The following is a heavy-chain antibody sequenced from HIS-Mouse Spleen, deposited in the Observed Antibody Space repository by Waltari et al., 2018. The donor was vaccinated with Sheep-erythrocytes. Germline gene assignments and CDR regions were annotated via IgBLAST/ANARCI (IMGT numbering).Heavy chain of an antibody. J-gene: IGHJ5*02. V-gene: IGHV3-30*18. D-gene: IGHD1-26*01. CDR3: AKVGATGWFDH. CDR1: GRTFRSYG. Sequence: QVQLVESGGGVVQPGRSPRRSCAASGRTFRSYGMHWVRHGPGKGLEWVAVISYDGSNKYYADSVKGRFTISRDNSKNTLYLQMNSLRAEDTAVYYCAKVGATGWFDHWGQGTLVTVSS. CDR2: ISYDGSNK.